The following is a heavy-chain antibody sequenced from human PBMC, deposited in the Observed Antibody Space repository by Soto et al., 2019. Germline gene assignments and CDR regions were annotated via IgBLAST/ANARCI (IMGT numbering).Heavy chain of an antibody. CDR1: GFTFSSYA. V-gene: IGHV3-23*01. Sequence: GGSLRLSCAASGFTFSSYAMSWVRQAPGKGLEWVSAISGSGGSTYYADSVKGRFTISRDNSKNTLYLQMNSLRAEDTAVYYCAKAAPHSGWDHYYYYGMDVWGQGTTVTVSS. D-gene: IGHD6-19*01. CDR2: ISGSGGST. J-gene: IGHJ6*02. CDR3: AKAAPHSGWDHYYYYGMDV.